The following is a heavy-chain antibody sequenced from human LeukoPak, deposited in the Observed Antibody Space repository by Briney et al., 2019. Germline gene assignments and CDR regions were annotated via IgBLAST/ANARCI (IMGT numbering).Heavy chain of an antibody. Sequence: KPSETLSLTCTVSGASITSSNYYWLWLRQPPGKGLEWIGSIYYTGITYYNLSLKSRVTISVDTSKNQFSLKLSSVTAADRAVYYCARRPRNSGSDDGPSGLDYWGQGTLVTVSS. CDR1: GASITSSNYY. CDR2: IYYTGIT. J-gene: IGHJ4*02. V-gene: IGHV4-39*07. CDR3: ARRPRNSGSDDGPSGLDY. D-gene: IGHD1-26*01.